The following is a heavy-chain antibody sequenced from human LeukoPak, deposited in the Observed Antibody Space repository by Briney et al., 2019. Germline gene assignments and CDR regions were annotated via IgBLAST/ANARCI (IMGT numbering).Heavy chain of an antibody. CDR2: IREDGSEK. D-gene: IGHD3-10*01. Sequence: GGSLRLSCAASGFTFSTQWMTWVRQAPGKGLEWVANIREDGSEKYSVASVKGRFTISRDNAKNSLYLQMNSLRAEDTAVYYCARGAAVWFGESLLDYWGQGILVTVSS. V-gene: IGHV3-7*05. CDR1: GFTFSTQW. CDR3: ARGAAVWFGESLLDY. J-gene: IGHJ4*02.